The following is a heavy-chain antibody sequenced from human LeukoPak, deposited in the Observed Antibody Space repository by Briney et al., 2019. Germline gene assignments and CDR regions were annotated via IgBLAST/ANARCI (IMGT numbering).Heavy chain of an antibody. Sequence: GGSLRLSCAASGFTFSIYGMHWVRQAPGKGLEWVAFIRYDGSNKYYADSVKGRFTISRDNSKNTLYLQMNSLRAEDTAIYYCARIRYCGGISCYYIDYWGQGTLVTASA. J-gene: IGHJ4*02. CDR3: ARIRYCGGISCYYIDY. CDR2: IRYDGSNK. D-gene: IGHD2-2*01. V-gene: IGHV3-30*02. CDR1: GFTFSIYG.